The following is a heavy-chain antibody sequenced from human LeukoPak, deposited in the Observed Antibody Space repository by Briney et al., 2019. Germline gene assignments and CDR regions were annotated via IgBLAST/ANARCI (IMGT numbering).Heavy chain of an antibody. Sequence: PGGSLRLSCAASGFTFSSYGMHWVRQAPGKGLEWVAFIRYDGSNKYYADSVKGRFPISRDNSKNTLYLQMNSLRAEDTAVYYCANGETHYDFWSGYYAYWGQGTLVTVSS. V-gene: IGHV3-30*02. D-gene: IGHD3-3*01. CDR3: ANGETHYDFWSGYYAY. CDR1: GFTFSSYG. CDR2: IRYDGSNK. J-gene: IGHJ4*02.